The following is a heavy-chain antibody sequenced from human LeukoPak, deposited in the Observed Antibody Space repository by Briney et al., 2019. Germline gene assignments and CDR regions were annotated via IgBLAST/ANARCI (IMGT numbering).Heavy chain of an antibody. CDR3: ARELRDGYNYTPHYYYYMDV. D-gene: IGHD5-24*01. CDR2: IYYSGST. J-gene: IGHJ6*03. V-gene: IGHV4-59*01. CDR1: GGSISSYY. Sequence: SETLSLTCTVSGGSISSYYWSWIRQPAGKGLEWIGYIYYSGSTNYNPSLKSRVTISVDTSKNQFSLKLSSVTAADTAVYYCARELRDGYNYTPHYYYYMDVWGKGTTVTISS.